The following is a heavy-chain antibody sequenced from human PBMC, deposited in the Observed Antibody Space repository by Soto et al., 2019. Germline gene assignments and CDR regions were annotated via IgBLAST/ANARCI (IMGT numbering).Heavy chain of an antibody. V-gene: IGHV4-30-4*01. CDR1: GGSISSGDYY. D-gene: IGHD1-26*01. CDR2: IHYSGST. CDR3: ARLNSGSYLYHCDF. J-gene: IGHJ4*02. Sequence: QVQLQESGPGLVKPSQTLSLTCTVSGGSISSGDYYWSWIRQPPGKGLEWIGYIHYSGSTYYNPSLKRRITMSVDTSKNQFSLKLSSVTAADTAVYYCARLNSGSYLYHCDFWGQGTLVTVSS.